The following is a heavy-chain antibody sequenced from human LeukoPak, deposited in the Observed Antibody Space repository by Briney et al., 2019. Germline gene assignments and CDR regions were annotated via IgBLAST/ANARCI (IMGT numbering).Heavy chain of an antibody. J-gene: IGHJ4*02. CDR2: IKQDGSEK. CDR1: GFTFNRYR. Sequence: GGSLRLSCAASGFTFNRYRMSWVRQAPGKGLEWVANIKQDGSEKYYVDSVKGRFTISRDNAKNSLYLQMNSLRAEDTAVYYCARVEASGYDYGAFDYWGQGTLVTVSS. CDR3: ARVEASGYDYGAFDY. V-gene: IGHV3-7*01. D-gene: IGHD5-12*01.